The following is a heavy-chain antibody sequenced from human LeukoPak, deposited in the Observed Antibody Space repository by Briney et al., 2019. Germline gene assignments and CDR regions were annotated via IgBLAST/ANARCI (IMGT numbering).Heavy chain of an antibody. CDR1: GFTFDDYA. Sequence: GGSLRLSRAASGFTFDDYAMHWVRQAPGKGLEWVAGISWNSGSIDYADSVKGRFTISRDNAMNSLDLQMHSLSPEDTALYYCAKGPRNHYFYFMDVWGKGTTVTVSS. J-gene: IGHJ6*03. CDR3: AKGPRNHYFYFMDV. CDR2: ISWNSGSI. V-gene: IGHV3-9*01.